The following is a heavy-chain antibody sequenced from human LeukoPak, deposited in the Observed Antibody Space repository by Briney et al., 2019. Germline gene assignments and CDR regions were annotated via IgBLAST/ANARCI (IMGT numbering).Heavy chain of an antibody. CDR2: IKQDGSEK. V-gene: IGHV3-7*03. J-gene: IGHJ4*02. CDR3: ARDGFGTGSN. CDR1: GLTFSNYW. D-gene: IGHD3-16*01. Sequence: GGSLRLSCAASGLTFSNYWMDWVRQAPGKGLEWVANIKQDGSEKNYVDSVKGRFIISRDNAKNSLYLQMNTLRADDTAVYYCARDGFGTGSNWGQGTLVTVSS.